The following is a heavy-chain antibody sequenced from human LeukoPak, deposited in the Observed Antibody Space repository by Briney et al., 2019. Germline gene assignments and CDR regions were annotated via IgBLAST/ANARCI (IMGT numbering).Heavy chain of an antibody. D-gene: IGHD3-3*01. J-gene: IGHJ4*02. CDR3: ARDQYDTWSRRGNFDS. CDR2: IKLDGSEK. CDR1: GFTFGKYW. V-gene: IGHV3-7*03. Sequence: GGSLRLSCVASGFTFGKYWMSWVRQAPGEGLEWVANIKLDGSEKNYVDPVKGRFTISRDNTKNSLYLQMNSLRVEDTAVFYCARDQYDTWSRRGNFDSWGQGTLVIVSS.